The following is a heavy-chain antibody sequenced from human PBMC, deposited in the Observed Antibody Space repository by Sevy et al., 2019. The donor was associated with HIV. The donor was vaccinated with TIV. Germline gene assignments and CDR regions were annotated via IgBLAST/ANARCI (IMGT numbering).Heavy chain of an antibody. D-gene: IGHD3-10*01. CDR2: IYHSGSI. V-gene: IGHV4-4*02. CDR3: ASRLWFGELGGGYFDY. J-gene: IGHJ4*02. CDR1: GGSINSNNW. Sequence: SETLSLTCAVSGGSINSNNWRSWVRQPPGKGLEWIGEIYHSGSINYNPSLKSRVTISVDKSKKQFSLKVNSVTAADTAVYYCASRLWFGELGGGYFDYWGQGTLVTVSS.